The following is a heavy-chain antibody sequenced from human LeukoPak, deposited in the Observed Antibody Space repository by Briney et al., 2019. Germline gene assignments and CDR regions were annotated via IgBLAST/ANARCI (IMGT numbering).Heavy chain of an antibody. CDR3: ARDPKMIYRIVGTTGYFDY. V-gene: IGHV3-7*01. J-gene: IGHJ4*02. CDR1: GFTFSSFW. D-gene: IGHD1-26*01. Sequence: GGSLRLSCAASGFTFSSFWMSWVRQAPGEGLEWVANIKQDGSEKYYVDSVKGRFTVSRDNAKNSLYLQMNSLRAEDTAVYYCARDPKMIYRIVGTTGYFDYWGQGTLVTVSS. CDR2: IKQDGSEK.